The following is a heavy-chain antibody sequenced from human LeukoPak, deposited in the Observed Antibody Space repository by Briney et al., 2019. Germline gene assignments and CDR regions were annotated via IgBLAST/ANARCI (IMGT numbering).Heavy chain of an antibody. V-gene: IGHV3-74*01. CDR2: INSDASST. CDR3: ARVQGHPPNGLDV. J-gene: IGHJ3*01. D-gene: IGHD2-8*01. Sequence: SGGSLRLSCVASGFTFSSYWMHWVRQAPGKGLVWVSRINSDASSTSYADSVKGRFTISRDNAKNTLYLQMNSLRAEDTAVYYCARVQGHPPNGLDVWGQGTMVTVSS. CDR1: GFTFSSYW.